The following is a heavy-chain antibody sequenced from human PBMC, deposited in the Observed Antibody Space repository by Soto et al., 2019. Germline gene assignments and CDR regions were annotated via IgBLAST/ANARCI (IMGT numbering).Heavy chain of an antibody. CDR3: AKTVADYYGSGSLAPNYYYYGMDV. CDR2: ISSYNGNT. J-gene: IGHJ6*02. Sequence: QVQLVQSGAEVKKPGASVKVSCKASGYTFTSYGVTWVRQAPGQGLEWMGWISSYNGNTNYAQNLQGRVTMTTDTSTSTAYMGLRSLRSDDTAVYFCAKTVADYYGSGSLAPNYYYYGMDVWGQGTTVTVSS. CDR1: GYTFTSYG. D-gene: IGHD3-10*01. V-gene: IGHV1-18*01.